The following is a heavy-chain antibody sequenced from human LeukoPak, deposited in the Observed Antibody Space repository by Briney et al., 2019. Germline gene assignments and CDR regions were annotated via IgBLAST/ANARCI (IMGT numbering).Heavy chain of an antibody. CDR2: MNPNSGNT. V-gene: IGHV1-8*03. J-gene: IGHJ6*03. CDR1: GYTFTSYD. Sequence: GASVMVSCKASGYTFTSYDINWVRQATGQGLEWMGWMNPNSGNTGYAQKFQGRVTITRNTSISTAYMELSSLRSEDTAVYYCARAGGYSSSWYHGGYYYYMDVWGKGTTVTVSS. D-gene: IGHD6-13*01. CDR3: ARAGGYSSSWYHGGYYYYMDV.